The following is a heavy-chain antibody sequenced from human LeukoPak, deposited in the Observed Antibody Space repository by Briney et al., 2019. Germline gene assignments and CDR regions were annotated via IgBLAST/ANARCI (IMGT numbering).Heavy chain of an antibody. CDR2: IGGGGTNT. Sequence: GGSLRLSCAASGFTFTDFAMNWVCQAPGKGLEWGSGIGGGGTNTDYADSVKGRFTISRDNSKNTLTLQMSSLRADDTAVYFCAKDARGYHRPIDHWGQGILVTVSS. V-gene: IGHV3-23*01. CDR1: GFTFTDFA. D-gene: IGHD3-22*01. J-gene: IGHJ4*02. CDR3: AKDARGYHRPIDH.